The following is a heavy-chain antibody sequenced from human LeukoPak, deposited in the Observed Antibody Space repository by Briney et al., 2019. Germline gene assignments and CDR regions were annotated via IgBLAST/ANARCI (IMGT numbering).Heavy chain of an antibody. D-gene: IGHD3-22*01. CDR3: WYYDSSGYYRIDY. Sequence: PGGSLRLSCAASGFTFSSYWMSWVRQAPGKGLEWVANIKQDGSEKYYVDSVKGRFTISRDNAKNSLYLQMNSLRAEDTAVYYCWYYDSSGYYRIDYWGQGTPVTVSS. CDR1: GFTFSSYW. J-gene: IGHJ4*02. CDR2: IKQDGSEK. V-gene: IGHV3-7*01.